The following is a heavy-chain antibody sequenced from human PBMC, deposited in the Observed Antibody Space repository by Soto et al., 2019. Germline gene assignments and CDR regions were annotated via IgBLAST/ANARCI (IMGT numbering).Heavy chain of an antibody. CDR2: ISHDGGNK. D-gene: IGHD3-22*01. J-gene: IGHJ4*02. V-gene: IGHV3-30-3*01. Sequence: PGGSLRLSCEGSASTFSSYAIHWVRQAPGGGLEWVAMISHDGGNKYYAESVKGRFTISRDNSKDTVYLQMNSLRTEDTAVYYCARDINVYYYDISGYHWGQGTLVTVSS. CDR1: ASTFSSYA. CDR3: ARDINVYYYDISGYH.